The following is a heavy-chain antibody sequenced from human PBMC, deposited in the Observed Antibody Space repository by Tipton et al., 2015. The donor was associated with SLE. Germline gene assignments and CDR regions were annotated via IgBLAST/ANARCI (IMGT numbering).Heavy chain of an antibody. D-gene: IGHD6-6*01. V-gene: IGHV4-34*01. Sequence: LRLSCAVYGGSFSGYYWSWIRQLPGKGLEWIGEINHSGSTNYNPSLKSRVTISVDTSKNQFSLKLSSVTAADTAVYYCARGPPYSSSWEDYWGQGTLVTVSS. J-gene: IGHJ4*02. CDR1: GGSFSGYY. CDR3: ARGPPYSSSWEDY. CDR2: INHSGST.